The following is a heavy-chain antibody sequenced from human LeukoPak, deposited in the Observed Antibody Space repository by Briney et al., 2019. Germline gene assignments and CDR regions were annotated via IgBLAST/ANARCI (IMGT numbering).Heavy chain of an antibody. Sequence: SETLSLTCTVSGHSFSSGYYWGWIRQPPGKGLEWIVSVYPSGNTYYNPSLKSRVTVSVDTSKNQLSMNLTSLTAAEPAVYYSAAASGGIGPRVGWFDPWGQGILVTVSS. CDR3: AAASGGIGPRVGWFDP. J-gene: IGHJ5*02. D-gene: IGHD6-6*01. CDR1: GHSFSSGYY. V-gene: IGHV4-38-2*02. CDR2: VYPSGNT.